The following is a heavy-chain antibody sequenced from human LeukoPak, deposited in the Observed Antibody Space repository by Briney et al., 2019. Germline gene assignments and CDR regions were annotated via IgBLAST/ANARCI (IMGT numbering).Heavy chain of an antibody. V-gene: IGHV4-34*01. D-gene: IGHD2-2*01. CDR3: ARAHYCSSTSCYLDY. J-gene: IGHJ4*02. CDR1: GGSFSGYY. Sequence: PSETLSLTCAVYGGSFSGYYWSWIRQPPGKGLEWIGEINHSGSTNYNPSLKSRVTISVDTSKNQFSLKLSSVTAADTAVYYCARAHYCSSTSCYLDYWGQGTLVTVSS. CDR2: INHSGST.